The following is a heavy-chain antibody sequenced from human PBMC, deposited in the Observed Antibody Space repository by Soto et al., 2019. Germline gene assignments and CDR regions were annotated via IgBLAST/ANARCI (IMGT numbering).Heavy chain of an antibody. CDR1: GFTFSDHY. Sequence: EVQLVESGGGLVQPGGSLRLSCAASGFTFSDHYMDWVRQAPGKGLEWVGRIRNRANSYTTEYAASVKGRFTISRDDSKNSQYLQMSSLKTEDTAVYYCGRGGDPDYTTYGSGMDVWGQGTTVTVSS. CDR2: IRNRANSYTT. V-gene: IGHV3-72*01. J-gene: IGHJ6*02. CDR3: GRGGDPDYTTYGSGMDV. D-gene: IGHD4-4*01.